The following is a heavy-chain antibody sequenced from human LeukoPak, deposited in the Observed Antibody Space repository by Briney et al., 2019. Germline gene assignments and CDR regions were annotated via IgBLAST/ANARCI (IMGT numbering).Heavy chain of an antibody. CDR2: IWYDGSNK. J-gene: IGHJ1*01. Sequence: PGRSLRLSCAASGFTFSSYGMHWVRQAPGKGLEWVAVIWYDGSNKYYADSVKGRFTISRDNSKNTLYLQMNSLRAEDTAVYYCAREMVEMATIFGYFQHWGQGTLVTVSS. CDR3: AREMVEMATIFGYFQH. V-gene: IGHV3-33*01. CDR1: GFTFSSYG. D-gene: IGHD5-24*01.